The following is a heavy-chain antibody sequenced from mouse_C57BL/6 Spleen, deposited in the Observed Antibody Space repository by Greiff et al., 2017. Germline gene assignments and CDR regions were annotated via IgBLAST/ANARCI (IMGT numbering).Heavy chain of an antibody. CDR2: ISDGGSYT. J-gene: IGHJ4*01. Sequence: EVKVVESGGGLVKPGGSLKLSCAASGFTFSSYAMSWVRQTPEKRLEWVATISDGGSYTYYPDNVKGRFTLSRDNAKNNLYLQMSHLKSEDTAMYYCARRAMDYWGQGTSVTVSS. CDR3: ARRAMDY. V-gene: IGHV5-4*03. CDR1: GFTFSSYA.